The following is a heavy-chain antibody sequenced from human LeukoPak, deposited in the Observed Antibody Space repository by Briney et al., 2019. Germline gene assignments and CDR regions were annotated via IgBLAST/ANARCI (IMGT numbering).Heavy chain of an antibody. V-gene: IGHV3-30*04. CDR2: ISYDGSNK. CDR1: GITFSSYA. Sequence: GGSLRLSCAASGITFSSYARHWVRPAPGKGLEWVAVISYDGSNKYYADSVKGRFTISRDNSKNTLYLQMGSLRAEDTAVYYCARPNSKQWYYYYYMDVWGKGTTVTVSS. CDR3: ARPNSKQWYYYYYMDV. D-gene: IGHD6-19*01. J-gene: IGHJ6*03.